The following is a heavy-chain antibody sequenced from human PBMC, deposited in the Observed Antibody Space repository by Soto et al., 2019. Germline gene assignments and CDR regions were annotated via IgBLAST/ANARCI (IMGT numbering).Heavy chain of an antibody. J-gene: IGHJ3*02. V-gene: IGHV3-53*04. CDR2: IYSGGST. CDR3: ARVGVIVATIGFAFDI. D-gene: IGHD5-12*01. CDR1: GFTVSSNY. Sequence: EVQLMESGGGLVQPGGSLRLSCAASGFTVSSNYMSWVRQAPGKGLEWVSVIYSGGSTYYADSVKGRFTISRHNSKNTLYLQMNSLRAEDTAVYYCARVGVIVATIGFAFDIWGQGTMVTVSS.